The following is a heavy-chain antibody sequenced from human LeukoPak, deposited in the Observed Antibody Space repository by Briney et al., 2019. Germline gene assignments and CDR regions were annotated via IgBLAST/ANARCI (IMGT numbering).Heavy chain of an antibody. CDR3: ARGRGSYYGYYYYGMDV. D-gene: IGHD1-26*01. J-gene: IGHJ6*02. CDR1: GFTFSNYW. Sequence: GSLRLSCAASGFTFSNYWMSWVSQAPGKGLEWIGYIYYSGSTNYNPSLKSRVTISVDTSKNQFSLKLSSVTAADTAVYYCARGRGSYYGYYYYGMDVWGQGTTVTVSS. CDR2: IYYSGST. V-gene: IGHV4-59*01.